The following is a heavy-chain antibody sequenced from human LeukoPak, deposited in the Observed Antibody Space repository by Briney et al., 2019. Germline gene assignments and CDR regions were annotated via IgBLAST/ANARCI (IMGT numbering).Heavy chain of an antibody. CDR1: GFTFSSYG. CDR2: ISYDGSNK. D-gene: IGHD2-15*01. Sequence: GGSLRLSCAASGFTFSSYGMHWVRQAPGKGLEWVAVISYDGSNKYYADSLKGRFTISRDNPKNTLYLQMNSLRAEDTAVYYCAKGKGIVTHTPFDYWGQGTLVTVSS. CDR3: AKGKGIVTHTPFDY. V-gene: IGHV3-30*18. J-gene: IGHJ4*02.